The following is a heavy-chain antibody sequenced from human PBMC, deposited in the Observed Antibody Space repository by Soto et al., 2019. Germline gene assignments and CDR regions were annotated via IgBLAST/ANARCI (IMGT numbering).Heavy chain of an antibody. Sequence: GGSLRPSCAASGFTFSSCSMNWVRQAPGKGLELVSYISSSSRTIYYADSVKGRFTISRDNAKNSLYLQMNSLRAEDTAVYYCPRDLSSVPTFDSWGRGSL. J-gene: IGHJ4*02. CDR2: ISSSSRTI. D-gene: IGHD3-10*01. CDR3: PRDLSSVPTFDS. V-gene: IGHV3-48*01. CDR1: GFTFSSCS.